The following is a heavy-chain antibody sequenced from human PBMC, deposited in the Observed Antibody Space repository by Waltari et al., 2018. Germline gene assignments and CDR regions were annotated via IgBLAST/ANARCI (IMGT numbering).Heavy chain of an antibody. CDR2: ISYDGTQT. J-gene: IGHJ4*02. CDR3: AGGYATDPLDY. Sequence: QLLESGGGVVQPGRSLRLSCAASGFTFRDYAMHWVRQAPGKGLEWVAIISYDGTQTFYADPVKGRFTITRDNYKNTVYLQMESLRGDDTASYYCAGGYATDPLDYWGQGTLVTVSS. D-gene: IGHD4-4*01. CDR1: GFTFRDYA. V-gene: IGHV3-30*04.